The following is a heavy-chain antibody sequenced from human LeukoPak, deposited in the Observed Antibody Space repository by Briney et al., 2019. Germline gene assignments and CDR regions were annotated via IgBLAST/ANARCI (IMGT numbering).Heavy chain of an antibody. Sequence: PSETLSLTCTVSGGSISSYYWSWIRQPPGKGLEWIGYIYYSGSTNYNPSLKSRVTISVDTSKNQFSLKLSSVTAADTAVYYCARIGYCSGGSCYPLDYWGQGTLVTVSS. CDR2: IYYSGST. J-gene: IGHJ4*02. V-gene: IGHV4-59*01. CDR1: GGSISSYY. CDR3: ARIGYCSGGSCYPLDY. D-gene: IGHD2-15*01.